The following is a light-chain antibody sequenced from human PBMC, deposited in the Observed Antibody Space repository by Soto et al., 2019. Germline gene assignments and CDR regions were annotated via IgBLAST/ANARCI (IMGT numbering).Light chain of an antibody. Sequence: EIVMPQIPVTLYVSPGARATLPCRGSQSVSNNYLAWYQQKPGQAPRLLIYGASTRATAIPARVIGIGSWTEFTLTISSLKYEELAVDYCQQYNNWPQTVGPGAKVYI. CDR2: GAS. V-gene: IGKV3-15*01. CDR1: QSVSNN. J-gene: IGKJ3*01. CDR3: QQYNNWPQT.